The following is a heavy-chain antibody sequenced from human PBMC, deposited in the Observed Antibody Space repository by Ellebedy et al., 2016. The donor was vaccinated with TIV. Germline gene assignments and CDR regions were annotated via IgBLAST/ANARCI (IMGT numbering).Heavy chain of an antibody. CDR2: IYSGGST. CDR3: ARGNFDYGDYVAFDY. D-gene: IGHD4-17*01. CDR1: GFTVSSNY. V-gene: IGHV3-53*01. Sequence: GESLKISCAASGFTVSSNYMSWVRQAPGKGLEWVSVIYSGGSTYYADSVKGRFTISRDNSKNTLYLQMNSLRAEDTAVYYCARGNFDYGDYVAFDYWGQGTLVTVSS. J-gene: IGHJ4*02.